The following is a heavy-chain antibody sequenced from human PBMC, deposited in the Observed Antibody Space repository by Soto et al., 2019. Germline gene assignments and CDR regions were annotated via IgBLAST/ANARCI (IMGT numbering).Heavy chain of an antibody. V-gene: IGHV1-69*12. CDR3: ASPAYFDWSYAYGMDV. D-gene: IGHD3-9*01. CDR2: IIPIFGTA. Sequence: QVQLVQSGAEVKKPGSSVKVSCKASGGTFGSYAISWVRQAPGQGLDWMGGIIPIFGTANYAQKFQGRVTITADESTSTAYMELSSLRSEDTAVYYCASPAYFDWSYAYGMDVWGQGTTVTVSS. CDR1: GGTFGSYA. J-gene: IGHJ6*02.